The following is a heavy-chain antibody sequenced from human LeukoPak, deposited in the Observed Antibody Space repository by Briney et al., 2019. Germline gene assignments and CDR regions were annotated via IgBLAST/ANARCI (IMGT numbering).Heavy chain of an antibody. CDR1: GGSITNYY. J-gene: IGHJ6*03. Sequence: TSETLSLTCTVSGGSITNYYWSWIRQPPGKGLEWIGYIYHTGSTSYNPSLKSRVTTSVDTSKNQFSLKLRSVTAADTAVYYCARGIFGADITNYYYYYSMDVWGKGITVTVSS. V-gene: IGHV4-59*01. CDR2: IYHTGST. D-gene: IGHD3-3*01. CDR3: ARGIFGADITNYYYYYSMDV.